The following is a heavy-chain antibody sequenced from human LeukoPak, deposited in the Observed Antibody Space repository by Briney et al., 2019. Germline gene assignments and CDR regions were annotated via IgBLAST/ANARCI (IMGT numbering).Heavy chain of an antibody. V-gene: IGHV4-4*08. Sequence: SETLSLTCTVSGLSISGGDWTWIRQPPGKGPEWLGSFSASGSTSSNPSLWGRRIMSVDRDTNQFSMVLTSVTAADTALYYFARLEHLGLRYDNRRAFDVWGQGTMITVSS. CDR2: FSASGST. CDR1: GLSISGGD. D-gene: IGHD3-9*01. CDR3: ARLEHLGLRYDNRRAFDV. J-gene: IGHJ3*01.